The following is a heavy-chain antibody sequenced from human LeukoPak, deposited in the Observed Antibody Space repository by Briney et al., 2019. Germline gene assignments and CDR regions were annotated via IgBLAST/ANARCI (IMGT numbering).Heavy chain of an antibody. Sequence: SQTLSLTCTVSGGSVNTHTYFWNWVRQPAGKRLEWIGRIYSSGATEYNPSLHSRVTMSLDMSTNQFSLRLNSATASDTAVYYCARYREPYDHLPHALDMCGQGTMATVSS. D-gene: IGHD5-12*01. CDR3: ARYREPYDHLPHALDM. CDR1: GGSVNTHTYF. CDR2: IYSSGAT. V-gene: IGHV4-61*02. J-gene: IGHJ3*02.